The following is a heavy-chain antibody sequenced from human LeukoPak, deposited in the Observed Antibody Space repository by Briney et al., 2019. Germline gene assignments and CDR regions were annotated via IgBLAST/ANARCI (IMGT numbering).Heavy chain of an antibody. CDR3: ARDHDEIVVDPLDAFDI. Sequence: ASVKVSCKASGYTFTSYGISWVRQAPGQGLEWMGWISAYNGNTNYAQKLQGRVTMTTDTSTSTAYMELRSLRSDDTAVYYCARDHDEIVVDPLDAFDIWGQGTMVTVSS. D-gene: IGHD3-22*01. V-gene: IGHV1-18*01. CDR2: ISAYNGNT. J-gene: IGHJ3*02. CDR1: GYTFTSYG.